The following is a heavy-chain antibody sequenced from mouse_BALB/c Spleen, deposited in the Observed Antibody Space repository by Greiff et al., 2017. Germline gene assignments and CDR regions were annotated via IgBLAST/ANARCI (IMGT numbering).Heavy chain of an antibody. D-gene: IGHD2-14*01. CDR2: IDPENGDT. Sequence: VQLQQSGAELVRSGASVKLSCTASGFNIKDYYMHWVKQRPEQGLEWIGWIDPENGDTEYAPKFQGKATMTADTSSNTAYLQLSSLTSEDTAVYYGDAGGVRRGAMDYWGQGTSVTVSS. V-gene: IGHV14-4*02. CDR3: DAGGVRRGAMDY. CDR1: GFNIKDYY. J-gene: IGHJ4*01.